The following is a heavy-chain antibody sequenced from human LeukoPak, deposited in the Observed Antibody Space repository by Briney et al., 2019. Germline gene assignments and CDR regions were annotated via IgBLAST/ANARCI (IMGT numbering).Heavy chain of an antibody. J-gene: IGHJ4*02. D-gene: IGHD6-19*01. CDR1: GFAFNTYS. Sequence: GSLRLSCSASGFAFNTYSMNWVPQAPGKGPEGVVTITSSSSYIFYADSVKGRFTISTDNAKNSLFLQMNTLGAEDTALYYCALGWYAIDYWGKGTLVTVSS. CDR3: ALGWYAIDY. V-gene: IGHV3-21*01. CDR2: ITSSSSYI.